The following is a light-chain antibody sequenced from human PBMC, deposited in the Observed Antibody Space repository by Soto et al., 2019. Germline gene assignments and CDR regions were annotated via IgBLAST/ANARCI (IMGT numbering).Light chain of an antibody. CDR3: QSYDSSLSGYVV. J-gene: IGLJ2*01. V-gene: IGLV1-40*01. CDR1: SSNIGAGYD. CDR2: GNN. Sequence: QSVLTQPPSVSGAPRQRVTISCTGSSSNIGAGYDVHWYQQLPGTAPKLLIYGNNNRPSGVPDRFSGSKSGTSASLAITGLQAEDEADYYCQSYDSSLSGYVVFGGGTKLTVL.